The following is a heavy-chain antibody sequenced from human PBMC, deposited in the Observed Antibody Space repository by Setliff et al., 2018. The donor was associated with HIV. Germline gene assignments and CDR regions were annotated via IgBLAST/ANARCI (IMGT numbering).Heavy chain of an antibody. D-gene: IGHD3-22*01. CDR3: ATRAIVVIPDY. CDR2: IYYSGST. Sequence: PSETLSLTCTVPGGSISSSSYYWGWVRQPTGKGLEWIGSIYYSGSTYYNPSLKSRVTIFVDTSKNPFSLKARSVTAADTAVYSCATRAIVVIPDYWGQGTLVTVSS. J-gene: IGHJ4*02. CDR1: GGSISSSSYY. V-gene: IGHV4-39*01.